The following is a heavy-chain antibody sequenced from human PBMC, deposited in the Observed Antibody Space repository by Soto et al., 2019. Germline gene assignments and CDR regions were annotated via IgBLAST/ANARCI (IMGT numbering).Heavy chain of an antibody. CDR3: ARDDVLCDGGRCYGVPLAV. CDR1: GFTVSSKY. V-gene: IGHV3-66*01. Sequence: EVQLVESGGGLVQPGGSLRLSCAASGFTVSSKYMSWVRQAPGKGLEWVSLIPSGGPTYYADSVKGRFTISRDTSENTVHLQMDSLRAEDTAVYYCARDDVLCDGGRCYGVPLAVWGKGTTVTVSS. D-gene: IGHD2-15*01. J-gene: IGHJ6*04. CDR2: IPSGGPT.